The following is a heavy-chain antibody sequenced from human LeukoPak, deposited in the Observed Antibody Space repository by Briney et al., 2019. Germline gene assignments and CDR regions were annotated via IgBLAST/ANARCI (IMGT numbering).Heavy chain of an antibody. CDR1: GYTFTGHY. J-gene: IGHJ5*02. Sequence: ASLKVSCKSSGYTFTGHYMHWVRQAPGQGLEWMGWINPNSGGTNYAQKFQGRVTMTRDTSISTAYMELSRLRSDDTAVYYCARDSGVTMVRGAPCWFDPGAREPWSPSPQ. V-gene: IGHV1-2*02. CDR3: ARDSGVTMVRGAPCWFDP. CDR2: INPNSGGT. D-gene: IGHD3-10*01.